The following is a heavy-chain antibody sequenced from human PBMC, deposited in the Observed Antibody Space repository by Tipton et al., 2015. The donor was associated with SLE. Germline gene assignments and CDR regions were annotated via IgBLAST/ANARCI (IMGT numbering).Heavy chain of an antibody. CDR3: ARRDNDYGDY. D-gene: IGHD5-24*01. CDR2: ISHSGST. V-gene: IGHV4-34*01. Sequence: TLSLTCAVYGGSFSGYYWSWIRQPPGKGLEWIGEISHSGSTNYNPSLKSRVTISVDTSKSQFSLKLNSVTAADTAVYYCARRDNDYGDYWGQGTLVTVSS. J-gene: IGHJ4*02. CDR1: GGSFSGYY.